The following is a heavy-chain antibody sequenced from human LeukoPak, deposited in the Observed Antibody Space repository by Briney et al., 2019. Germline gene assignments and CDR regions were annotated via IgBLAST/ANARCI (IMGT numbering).Heavy chain of an antibody. CDR2: ISAYNGNT. D-gene: IGHD3-3*01. V-gene: IGHV1-18*01. CDR1: GYTFTSSG. CDR3: ARDRYHDFVGGVNWFDP. Sequence: ASVKVSCKASGYTFTSSGISWVRQAPGQGLEWMGWISAYNGNTNYAQKLQGRVTMTTDTSTSTAYMELRSLRSDDTAVYYCARDRYHDFVGGVNWFDPWGQGTLVTVSS. J-gene: IGHJ5*02.